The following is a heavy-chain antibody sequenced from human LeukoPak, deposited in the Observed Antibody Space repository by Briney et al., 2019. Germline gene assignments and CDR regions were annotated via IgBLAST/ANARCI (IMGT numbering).Heavy chain of an antibody. D-gene: IGHD1-7*01. J-gene: IGHJ4*02. CDR1: GFTFSDYY. V-gene: IGHV3-11*06. CDR2: ISSSSSYT. CDR3: ARERPMGGTTPIDY. Sequence: GGSLRLSCATSGFTFSDYYMSWIRQAPGKGLECVSYISSSSSYTNYADSVKGRFTISRDNAKNSPYLQMNSLRAEDTAVYYCARERPMGGTTPIDYWGQGTLVTVSS.